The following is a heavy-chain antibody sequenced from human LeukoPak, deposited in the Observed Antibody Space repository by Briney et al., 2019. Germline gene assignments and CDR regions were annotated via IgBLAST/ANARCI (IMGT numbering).Heavy chain of an antibody. CDR2: IYYSGST. Sequence: SETLSLTCTVSGGSISSGDYYWSWIRQPPGKGLEWIGYIYYSGSTYYNPSLKSRVTISVDTSKNQFSLKLSSVTAADTAVYYCARGRDYYDSSFAFDIWGQGTMVTVSS. V-gene: IGHV4-30-4*01. CDR3: ARGRDYYDSSFAFDI. J-gene: IGHJ3*02. D-gene: IGHD3-22*01. CDR1: GGSISSGDYY.